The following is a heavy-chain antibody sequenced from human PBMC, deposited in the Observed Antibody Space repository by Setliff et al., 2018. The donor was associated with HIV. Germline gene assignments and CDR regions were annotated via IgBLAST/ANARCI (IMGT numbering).Heavy chain of an antibody. CDR3: ARGWHSTSLNSYFDY. V-gene: IGHV1-3*03. CDR1: GYSFTDYA. CDR2: INIGNGDT. J-gene: IGHJ4*02. D-gene: IGHD6-6*01. Sequence: ASVKVSCKASGYSFTDYAMNWVRQAPGQGLEWMGWINIGNGDTKYSQDFHDRVTISRDTPATTVYMELSSLRSDDMAVYYCARGWHSTSLNSYFDYWGQGSLVTVSS.